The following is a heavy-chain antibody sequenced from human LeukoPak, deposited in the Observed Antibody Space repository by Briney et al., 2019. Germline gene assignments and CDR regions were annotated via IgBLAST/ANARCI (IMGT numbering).Heavy chain of an antibody. CDR1: GFTFRSYS. V-gene: IGHV3-21*01. CDR3: ARAPTVLVGYCSSSSCQADY. J-gene: IGHJ4*02. Sequence: GGSLRLSCAASGFTFRSYSMNWVRQAPGKGLEWVSAIDPSSTYIYYADSVRGRFTISRDNAENSLYLQMNSLRVEDTAVYYCARAPTVLVGYCSSSSCQADYWGQGTLVTVSS. D-gene: IGHD2-2*01. CDR2: IDPSSTYI.